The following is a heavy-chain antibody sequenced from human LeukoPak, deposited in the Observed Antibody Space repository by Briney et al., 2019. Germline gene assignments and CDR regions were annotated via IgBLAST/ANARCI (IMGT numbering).Heavy chain of an antibody. J-gene: IGHJ3*02. CDR1: GGSISSSSYY. CDR2: TYYSGST. Sequence: SETLSLTCTVSGGSISSSSYYWGWIRQPPGKGLEWIGSTYYSGSTYYNPSLKSRVTISVDTSKNQFSLKLSSVTAADTAVYYCARRGRLRPAANRGGAFDIWGQGTMVTVSS. V-gene: IGHV4-39*01. CDR3: ARRGRLRPAANRGGAFDI. D-gene: IGHD2-2*01.